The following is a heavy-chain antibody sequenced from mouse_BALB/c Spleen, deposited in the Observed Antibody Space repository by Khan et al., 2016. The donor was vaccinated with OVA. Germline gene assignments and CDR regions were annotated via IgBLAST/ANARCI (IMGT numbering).Heavy chain of an antibody. D-gene: IGHD1-1*01. Sequence: EEELVESGGGLVQPGGSRKLSCAASGFTFSSYGMHWVRQAPEKGLEWVAYISGDSSTIYYTDTVKGRFTISRDNPKNTLSLQMTSLMSEDTAMYYCATSYYYGYYFDYWGPGTTLTVSS. V-gene: IGHV5-17*02. CDR3: ATSYYYGYYFDY. J-gene: IGHJ2*01. CDR2: ISGDSSTI. CDR1: GFTFSSYG.